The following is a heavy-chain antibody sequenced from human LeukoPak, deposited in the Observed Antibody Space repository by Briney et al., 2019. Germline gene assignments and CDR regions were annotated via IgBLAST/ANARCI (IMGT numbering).Heavy chain of an antibody. CDR2: ITSSGSSI. V-gene: IGHV3-11*01. Sequence: GGSLRLSCAASGFTFSDYYMSWVRQAPGKGLEWVSYITSSGSSIYYADSVKGRFTTSRDNAKNSLYLQMNSLRAEDTAVYYCALRLTVVTPIFLPFHLWGQGTMVPLSS. D-gene: IGHD4-23*01. CDR1: GFTFSDYY. CDR3: ALRLTVVTPIFLPFHL. J-gene: IGHJ3*01.